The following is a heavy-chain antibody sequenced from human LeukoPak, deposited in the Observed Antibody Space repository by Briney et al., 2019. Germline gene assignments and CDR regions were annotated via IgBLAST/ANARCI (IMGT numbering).Heavy chain of an antibody. J-gene: IGHJ5*02. D-gene: IGHD3-3*01. CDR3: ARAMGYDFFLDGFDP. V-gene: IGHV3-30*01. CDR1: GFTFSNAW. CDR2: ISYDGINR. Sequence: PGGSLRLSCAASGFTFSNAWMSWVRQAPSKGLEWVALISYDGINRYYADSVKGRFTISRDTSKNTLYLQMNSLRAEDTAVYYCARAMGYDFFLDGFDPWGQGTLVTVSS.